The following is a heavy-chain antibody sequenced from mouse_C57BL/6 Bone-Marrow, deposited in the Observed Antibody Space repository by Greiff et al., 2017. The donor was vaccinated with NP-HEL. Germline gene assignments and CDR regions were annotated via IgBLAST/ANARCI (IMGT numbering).Heavy chain of an antibody. CDR3: TKDYYGSRGDWYFDV. CDR2: IDPETGGT. CDR1: GYTFTDYE. V-gene: IGHV1-15*01. Sequence: QVQLQQSGAELVRPGASVTLSCKASGYTFTDYEMHWVKQTPVHGLEWIGAIDPETGGTAYNQKFKGKAILTADKSSSTAYMELRSLTSEDSAVYYCTKDYYGSRGDWYFDVWGTGTTVTVSS. J-gene: IGHJ1*03. D-gene: IGHD1-1*01.